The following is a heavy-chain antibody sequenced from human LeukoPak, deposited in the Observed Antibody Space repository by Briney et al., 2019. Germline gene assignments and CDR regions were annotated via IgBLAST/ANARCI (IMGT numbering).Heavy chain of an antibody. Sequence: SEALSLTCTLSGGSTSSYYWSWIRHPPGKGGEWIGYTYYSGSTNYNPSLKSRVTISVDTSKNQFSLKLSSVTAADTAVYYCALTTTVVTSSTYYYYGRDVWGQGTTVSVS. CDR1: GGSTSSYY. CDR2: TYYSGST. D-gene: IGHD4-23*01. CDR3: ALTTTVVTSSTYYYYGRDV. V-gene: IGHV4-59*01. J-gene: IGHJ6*02.